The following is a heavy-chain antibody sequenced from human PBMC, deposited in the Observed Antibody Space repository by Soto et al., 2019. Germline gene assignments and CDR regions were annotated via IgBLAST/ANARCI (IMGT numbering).Heavy chain of an antibody. CDR2: ISYDGSNK. D-gene: IGHD2-15*01. CDR3: AKPYCSGGSCYLRWYFDY. Sequence: GGSLRLSCAASGFTFSSYGMHWVRQAPGKGLEWVAVISYDGSNKYYADSVKGRFTISRDNSKNTLYLQMNSLRAEDTAVYYCAKPYCSGGSCYLRWYFDYWGQGTLVTVSS. V-gene: IGHV3-30*18. CDR1: GFTFSSYG. J-gene: IGHJ4*02.